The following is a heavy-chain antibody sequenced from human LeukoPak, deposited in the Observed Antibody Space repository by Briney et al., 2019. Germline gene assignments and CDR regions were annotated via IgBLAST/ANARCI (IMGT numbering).Heavy chain of an antibody. CDR2: ISYDGSNK. J-gene: IGHJ5*02. Sequence: PGGSLRLSCAASGFTFSNYAMHWVRQAPGKGLEWVAVISYDGSNKYYADSVKGRFTISRDNSKNTLYLQMNSLRTGDTAVYYCAKANVVAAMADWFDPWGQGTLVTVSS. D-gene: IGHD2-15*01. CDR1: GFTFSNYA. CDR3: AKANVVAAMADWFDP. V-gene: IGHV3-30*04.